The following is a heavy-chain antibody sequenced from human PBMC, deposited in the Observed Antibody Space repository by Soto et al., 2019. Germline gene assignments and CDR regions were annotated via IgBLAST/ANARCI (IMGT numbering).Heavy chain of an antibody. CDR2: ISSSSSYI. Sequence: EVQLVESGGGLVKPGGSLRLSCAASGFTFSIYSMNWVRQAPGKGLEWVSSISSSSSYIYYADSVKGRFTISRDNAKNSLYLQMNSLRAEDTAVYYCASCLGNQLGGAQDWWGQGTLVTVSS. J-gene: IGHJ4*02. V-gene: IGHV3-21*01. CDR3: ASCLGNQLGGAQDW. D-gene: IGHD2-2*01. CDR1: GFTFSIYS.